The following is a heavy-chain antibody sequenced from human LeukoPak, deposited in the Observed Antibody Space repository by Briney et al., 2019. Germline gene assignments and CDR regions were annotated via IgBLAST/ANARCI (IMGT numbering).Heavy chain of an antibody. D-gene: IGHD3-22*01. J-gene: IGHJ4*02. CDR2: IWYDGSNK. V-gene: IGHV3-33*01. CDR3: AGDFGYDSSGYYDY. CDR1: GFTFSSYG. Sequence: GGSLRLSCAASGFTFSSYGMHWVRQAPGKGLEWVAVIWYDGSNKYYADSVKGRFTISRDNSKNTLYLQMNSLRAEDTAVYYCAGDFGYDSSGYYDYWGQGTLVTVSS.